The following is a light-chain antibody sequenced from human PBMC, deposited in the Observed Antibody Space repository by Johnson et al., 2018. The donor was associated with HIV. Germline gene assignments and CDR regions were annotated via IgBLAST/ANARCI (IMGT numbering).Light chain of an antibody. CDR1: SSNIGNNY. CDR3: GTGDSSLSAGYV. CDR2: ETN. Sequence: QSVLTQPPSVSAAPGQKVTISCSGSSSNIGNNYVSWYQQLPGTAPKLLIYETNKRPSGIPDRFSGSTSGTSATLGITGLQTGDEADYYCGTGDSSLSAGYVFGTGTKCTVL. V-gene: IGLV1-51*02. J-gene: IGLJ1*01.